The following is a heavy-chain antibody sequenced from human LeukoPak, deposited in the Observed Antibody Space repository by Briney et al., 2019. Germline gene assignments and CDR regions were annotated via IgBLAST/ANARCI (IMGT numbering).Heavy chain of an antibody. CDR3: ARGDGDGPARRAFDI. CDR2: INPTSGDT. CDR1: GYTFTGYY. V-gene: IGHV1-2*02. J-gene: IGHJ3*02. Sequence: ASVKVSCKASGYTFTGYYMHWVRQAPGQGLEWMGWINPTSGDTNYVQKFQGRVIMTRDTSISTAYMELSRVISDDTAVYYCARGDGDGPARRAFDIWGQGTMVTVSS. D-gene: IGHD7-27*01.